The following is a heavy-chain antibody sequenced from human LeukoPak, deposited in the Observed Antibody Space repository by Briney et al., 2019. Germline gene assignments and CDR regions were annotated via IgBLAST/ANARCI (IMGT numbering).Heavy chain of an antibody. J-gene: IGHJ3*02. Sequence: SETLSLTCTVSGGSISSSSYYWGWIRQPPGKGLEWIGSIYYSGSTYYNPSLKSRVTISVDTSKNQFSLKLSSVTAADTAVYYCARWMAYCSGGSCYRDAFDIWGQGTMVTVSS. CDR1: GGSISSSSYY. CDR3: ARWMAYCSGGSCYRDAFDI. CDR2: IYYSGST. D-gene: IGHD2-15*01. V-gene: IGHV4-39*07.